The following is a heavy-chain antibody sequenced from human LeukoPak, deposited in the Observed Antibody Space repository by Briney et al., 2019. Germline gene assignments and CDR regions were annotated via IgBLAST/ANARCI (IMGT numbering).Heavy chain of an antibody. D-gene: IGHD6-6*01. CDR1: GFTFSSYG. J-gene: IGHJ5*02. CDR2: IKQDGSEK. CDR3: ARDTLKIAARLS. V-gene: IGHV3-7*01. Sequence: GGSLRLSCAASGFTFSSYGMHWVRQAPGKGLEWVANIKQDGSEKYYVDSVKGRFTISRDNAKNSLYLQMNSLRAEDTAVYYCARDTLKIAARLSWGQGTLVTVSS.